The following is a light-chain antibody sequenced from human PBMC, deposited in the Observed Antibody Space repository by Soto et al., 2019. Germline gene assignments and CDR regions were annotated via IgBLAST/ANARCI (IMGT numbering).Light chain of an antibody. Sequence: EIVLTQSPGTLSLSPGERATLSCRGSQSVSSSYLAWYQQKPGQAPRLLIYGASSRATGIPDRFSGSGSGTDFTLTISRLGPEDFAVYYCQQYGSSPRTFGQGTKVDI. CDR1: QSVSSSY. V-gene: IGKV3-20*01. CDR2: GAS. CDR3: QQYGSSPRT. J-gene: IGKJ1*01.